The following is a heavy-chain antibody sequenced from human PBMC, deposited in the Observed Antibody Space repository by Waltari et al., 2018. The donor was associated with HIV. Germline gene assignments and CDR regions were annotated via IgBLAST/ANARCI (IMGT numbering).Heavy chain of an antibody. V-gene: IGHV3-33*01. Sequence: QVQLVESGGGVVQPGRSLRLSCAASGFTFSSYGMHWVRQAPGKGLEWVAVIWYDGSNKYYADSVKGRFTISRDNSKNTLYLQMNSLRAEDTAVYYCARDRGYCSGGSCYSRYYYGMDVWGQGTTVTVSS. CDR2: IWYDGSNK. J-gene: IGHJ6*02. CDR1: GFTFSSYG. CDR3: ARDRGYCSGGSCYSRYYYGMDV. D-gene: IGHD2-15*01.